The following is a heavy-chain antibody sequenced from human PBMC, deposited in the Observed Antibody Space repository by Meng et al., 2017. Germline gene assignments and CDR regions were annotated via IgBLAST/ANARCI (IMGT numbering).Heavy chain of an antibody. CDR3: AKDGGLAPFDY. V-gene: IGHV3-23*01. Sequence: GGSLRLSCAASGFTFSSYSMNWVRQAPGKGLEWVSAISGSGGSTYYADSVKGRFTISRDNSKNTLYLQMNSLRAEDTAVYYCAKDGGLAPFDYWGQGTLVTVSS. CDR1: GFTFSSYS. CDR2: ISGSGGST. J-gene: IGHJ4*02. D-gene: IGHD3/OR15-3a*01.